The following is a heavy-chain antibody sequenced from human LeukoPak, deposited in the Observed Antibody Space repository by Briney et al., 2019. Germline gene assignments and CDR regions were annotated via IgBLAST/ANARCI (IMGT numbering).Heavy chain of an antibody. J-gene: IGHJ4*02. D-gene: IGHD3-3*01. CDR1: GFTFSNYA. CDR2: ISVAGTGT. V-gene: IGHV3-23*01. Sequence: GGSLRLSCAASGFTFSNYAMGWVRQAPGKGLEWVPAISVAGTGTYYADSVRGRFTISRDNSKSAFYLQMNSLRAEDTAVYYCAKGPGGFWDYWGQGTLVTVSS. CDR3: AKGPGGFWDY.